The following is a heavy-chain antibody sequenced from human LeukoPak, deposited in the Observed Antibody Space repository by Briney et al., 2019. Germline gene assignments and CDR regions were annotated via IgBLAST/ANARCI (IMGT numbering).Heavy chain of an antibody. Sequence: SETLSLTCAVYGGSFSGYYWSWIRQPPGKGLEWIGEINHSGSTSYNPSLKSRVTISVATSNNQSSLKLSSVPAADTAVYYCARLELRYYYGSGSYYNGGWFDPWGQGTLVTVSS. CDR2: INHSGST. CDR3: ARLELRYYYGSGSYYNGGWFDP. V-gene: IGHV4-34*01. J-gene: IGHJ5*02. CDR1: GGSFSGYY. D-gene: IGHD3-10*01.